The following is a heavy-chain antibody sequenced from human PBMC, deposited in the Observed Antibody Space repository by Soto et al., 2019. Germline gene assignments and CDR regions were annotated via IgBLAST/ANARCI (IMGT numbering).Heavy chain of an antibody. CDR3: ARRRLGYCSSTSCYDLDY. CDR1: GYTFTSYG. J-gene: IGHJ4*02. D-gene: IGHD2-2*01. V-gene: IGHV1-18*01. Sequence: ASVKVSCKASGYTFTSYGISWVRQAPGQGLEWKGWISAYNGNTNYAQKLQGRVTMTTDTSTSTAYMELRSLSSDDTAVYYCARRRLGYCSSTSCYDLDYWGQGTLVTVAS. CDR2: ISAYNGNT.